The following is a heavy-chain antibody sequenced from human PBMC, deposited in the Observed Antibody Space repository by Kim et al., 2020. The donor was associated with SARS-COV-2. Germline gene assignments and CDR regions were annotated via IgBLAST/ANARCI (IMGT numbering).Heavy chain of an antibody. CDR1: GGSISSYY. CDR3: ARDRGGRGPHWYFDL. D-gene: IGHD3-16*01. J-gene: IGHJ2*01. V-gene: IGHV4-59*01. CDR2: IYYSGST. Sequence: SETLSLTCTVSGGSISSYYWSWIRQPPGKGLEWIGYIYYSGSTNYNPSLKSRVTISVDTSKNQFSLKLSSVTAADTAVYYCARDRGGRGPHWYFDLWGRGTLVTVSS.